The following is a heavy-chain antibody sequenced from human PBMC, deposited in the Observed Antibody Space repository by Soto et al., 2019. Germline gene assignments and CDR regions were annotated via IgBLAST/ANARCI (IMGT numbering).Heavy chain of an antibody. V-gene: IGHV3-23*01. CDR1: GFMFSSAA. Sequence: EVQLLEFGGGLVQPGGSLRLSCAASGFMFSSAAMSWVRQAPGKGLEWVSAVSGTGGTPYYADSVKGRFTISRDNSITSLYLQMSMLRAEDTDIYYCAVVLSAAGPFDQWGQGTLVTVSS. CDR3: AVVLSAAGPFDQ. J-gene: IGHJ4*02. D-gene: IGHD6-13*01. CDR2: VSGTGGTP.